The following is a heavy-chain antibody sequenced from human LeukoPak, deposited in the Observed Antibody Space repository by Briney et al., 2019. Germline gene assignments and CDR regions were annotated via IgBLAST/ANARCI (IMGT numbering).Heavy chain of an antibody. CDR3: AKEQRDWNYGVFDY. J-gene: IGHJ4*02. V-gene: IGHV3-30*02. CDR1: GFTFSNYG. D-gene: IGHD1-7*01. CDR2: IRYDGSIK. Sequence: GGSLRLSCAASGFTFSNYGIHWVRQAPGKGLEWVAFIRYDGSIKYYADSVKGRFTISRDNSKNTLFLQMNSLRAEDTAEYYCAKEQRDWNYGVFDYWGQGTQVTVSS.